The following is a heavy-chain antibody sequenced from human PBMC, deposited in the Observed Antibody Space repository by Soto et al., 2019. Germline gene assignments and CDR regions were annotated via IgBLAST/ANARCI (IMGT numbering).Heavy chain of an antibody. CDR3: ARASWVVPLDY. CDR2: IYPPDSDT. V-gene: IGHV5-51*01. Sequence: GGSLKISCRASGYTFTNYYIAWVRQMPGKGLEWIGIIYPPDSDTRYSPSFQGQVTMLVDKSINTAYLQWSSLKASDTAMYYCARASWVVPLDYWGQGTLVTVSS. D-gene: IGHD2-2*01. CDR1: GYTFTNYY. J-gene: IGHJ4*02.